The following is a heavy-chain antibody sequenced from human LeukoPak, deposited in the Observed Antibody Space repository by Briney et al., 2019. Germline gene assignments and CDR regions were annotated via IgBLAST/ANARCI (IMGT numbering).Heavy chain of an antibody. CDR1: GYSISSGYY. V-gene: IGHV4-38-2*02. J-gene: IGHJ5*02. CDR2: IYHSGST. Sequence: SETLSLTCTVSGYSISSGYYWGWIRQPPGQGLEWIGSIYHSGSTYYSPSLKSRVTISVDTSKNQFSLKLSSVTAADTAVYYCARVRYFDWSRKNYWFDPWGQGTLVTVPS. CDR3: ARVRYFDWSRKNYWFDP. D-gene: IGHD3-9*01.